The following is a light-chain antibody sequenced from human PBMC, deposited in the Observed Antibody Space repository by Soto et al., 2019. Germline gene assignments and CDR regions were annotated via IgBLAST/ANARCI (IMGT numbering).Light chain of an antibody. CDR1: HSVGRSY. CDR2: GTS. CDR3: QQCGSSPWT. V-gene: IGKV3-20*01. Sequence: EIVLTQSPGTLSLSPGERAALSCRASHSVGRSYLVWYQQKPGQAPRLLIYGTSIRAADIPDRFSGSGSGADVTLSNSRLETEDFAVYYCQQCGSSPWTFGQGIKVEIK. J-gene: IGKJ1*01.